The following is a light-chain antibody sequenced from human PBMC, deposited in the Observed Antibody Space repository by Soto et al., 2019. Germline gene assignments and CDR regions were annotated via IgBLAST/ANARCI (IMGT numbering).Light chain of an antibody. CDR2: DVS. CDR3: CSYTTSNTRQIV. J-gene: IGLJ1*01. CDR1: SSDVGGYNY. V-gene: IGLV2-14*01. Sequence: QPALTQPASVSGTPGQSLTISCTGTSSDVGGYNYVSWYQQHPGKAPKFMIYDVSNRPSGVSNRFSGSKSGNTASLTISGLQAEDEADYDWCSYTTSNTRQIVFGTGTKVTVL.